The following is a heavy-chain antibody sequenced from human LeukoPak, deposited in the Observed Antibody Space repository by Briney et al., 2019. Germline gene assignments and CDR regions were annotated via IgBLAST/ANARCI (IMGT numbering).Heavy chain of an antibody. CDR3: AKDDGLIMFSS. D-gene: IGHD3-16*01. Sequence: PGGSLRLSCTASGFTFINYSMNWVRQAPGKGLEWVSGITGSGGSTYYAGSVKGRFTISRDNSKNTLYLQVNSLRAEDTAVYYCAKDDGLIMFSSWGQGTLVTVSS. CDR2: ITGSGGST. J-gene: IGHJ5*02. V-gene: IGHV3-23*01. CDR1: GFTFINYS.